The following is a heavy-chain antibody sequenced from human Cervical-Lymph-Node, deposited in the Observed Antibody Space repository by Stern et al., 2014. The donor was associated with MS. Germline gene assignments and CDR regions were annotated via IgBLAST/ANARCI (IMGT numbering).Heavy chain of an antibody. D-gene: IGHD2-8*02. CDR1: GYTFSNSW. Sequence: VQLVQSGAEVKKPGESLKISCKGSGYTFSNSWIGCVRQMPGRGLEWMGIIYPGDSDTRYSPSFQGQITISADKSISTAYLQWNSLKASDTAIFYCARGSAGAGAFFDYWGQGTLVTVSS. J-gene: IGHJ4*02. V-gene: IGHV5-51*01. CDR3: ARGSAGAGAFFDY. CDR2: IYPGDSDT.